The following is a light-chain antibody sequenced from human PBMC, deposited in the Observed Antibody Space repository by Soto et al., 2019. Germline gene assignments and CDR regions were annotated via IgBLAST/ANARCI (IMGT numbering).Light chain of an antibody. Sequence: EIVLTQSPGTLSLSPGERATLSCRASQSVSSSYLAWYQQKPGQAPRLLIYSASSKATGIPDKFSGSGSGTDFTLTIRRLEPEDCAVYYCQQYGSSPPWTFGEGTKVEIK. CDR2: SAS. CDR1: QSVSSSY. CDR3: QQYGSSPPWT. V-gene: IGKV3-20*01. J-gene: IGKJ1*01.